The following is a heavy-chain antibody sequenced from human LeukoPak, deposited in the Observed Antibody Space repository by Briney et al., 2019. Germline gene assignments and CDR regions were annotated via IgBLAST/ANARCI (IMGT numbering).Heavy chain of an antibody. CDR1: GGSISSGSYY. CDR2: IYTSGST. CDR3: ATTTGVYYYGIDV. Sequence: SQTLSLTCTVSGGSISSGSYYWSWIRQPSGKGLEWIGRIYTSGSTNYNPSLKSRVTISVDTSKNQFSLKLSSVTAADTAVYYCATTTGVYYYGIDVWGQGTTVTVSS. D-gene: IGHD1-1*01. V-gene: IGHV4-61*02. J-gene: IGHJ6*02.